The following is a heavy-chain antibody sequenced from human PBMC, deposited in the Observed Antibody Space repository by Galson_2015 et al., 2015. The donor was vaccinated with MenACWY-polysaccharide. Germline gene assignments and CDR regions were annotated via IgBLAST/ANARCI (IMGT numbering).Heavy chain of an antibody. CDR1: GFTFRSHC. CDR2: INTSGSST. V-gene: IGHV3-48*01. J-gene: IGHJ4*02. Sequence: SLRLSCAVSGFTFRSHCMNWVRQAPGKGLEWVSYINTSGSSTYYADSVKGRFTISRDNAKNSLYLQMNSLRAEDTAVYYCARDVEAIAEDCCGGSCSGIYDFDYWGQGTLVTVSS. D-gene: IGHD2-15*01. CDR3: ARDVEAIAEDCCGGSCSGIYDFDY.